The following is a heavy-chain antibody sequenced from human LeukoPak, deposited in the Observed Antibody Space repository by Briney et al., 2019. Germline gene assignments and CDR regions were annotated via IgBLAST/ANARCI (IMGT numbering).Heavy chain of an antibody. J-gene: IGHJ4*02. CDR3: VKYDDYHYNY. CDR2: IKADGTAK. Sequence: GGSLRLSCAASGFTIRRYWMSGVSQAPGEGLEGVANIKADGTAKDYVDAVKGRFTISRDNAKNSLYLQMSSLRAEDTAVYYCVKYDDYHYNYWGQGTLVTVSS. CDR1: GFTIRRYW. V-gene: IGHV3-7*03. D-gene: IGHD4-17*01.